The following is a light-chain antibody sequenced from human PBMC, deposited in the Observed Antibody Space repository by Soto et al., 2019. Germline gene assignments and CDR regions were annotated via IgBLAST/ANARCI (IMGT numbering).Light chain of an antibody. CDR1: QDIINY. V-gene: IGKV1-33*01. CDR3: QQYDDLPPT. J-gene: IGKJ1*01. CDR2: DAS. Sequence: DIQMTQSPSSLSASVGDRVIITCQASQDIINYLNWYQQKPGRAPKLLIYDASNLQTGVPSRFSGSGSGTDFTFTISSLQPEDIATYDCQQYDDLPPTFGQGTKVEI.